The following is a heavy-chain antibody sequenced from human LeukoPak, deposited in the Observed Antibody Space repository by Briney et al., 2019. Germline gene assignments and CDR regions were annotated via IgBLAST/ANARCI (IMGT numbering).Heavy chain of an antibody. CDR3: VRGHGGY. J-gene: IGHJ4*02. V-gene: IGHV4-61*01. CDR1: GGSVSSSIYH. CDR2: TYNGGST. Sequence: PSETLSLTCTVSGGSVSSSIYHWFWIRQPPGKGLEWIGFTYNGGSTYYNLSLKSRVTISVDMAKNQFSLKVMSVTAADTAVYYCVRGHGGYWGQGTLVTVSS.